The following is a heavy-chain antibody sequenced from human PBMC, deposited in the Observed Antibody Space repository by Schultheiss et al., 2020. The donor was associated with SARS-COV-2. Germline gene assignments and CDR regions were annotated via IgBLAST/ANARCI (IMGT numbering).Heavy chain of an antibody. V-gene: IGHV4-31*11. Sequence: SETLSLTCAVYGGSFSGYYWSWIRQHPGKGLEWIGYIYYSGSTYYNPSLKSRVTISVDTSKNQFSLKLSSVTAADTAVYYCASLVVGYGMDVWGQGITVTVSS. CDR3: ASLVVGYGMDV. CDR1: GGSFSGYY. J-gene: IGHJ6*02. CDR2: IYYSGST. D-gene: IGHD2-15*01.